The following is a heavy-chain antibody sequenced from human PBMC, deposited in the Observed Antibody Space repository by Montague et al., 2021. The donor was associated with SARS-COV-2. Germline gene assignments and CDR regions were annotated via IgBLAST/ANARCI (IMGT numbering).Heavy chain of an antibody. CDR1: GFTFSSYS. CDR3: AKDLAIRAARPDALDV. Sequence: SLRLSCAASGFTFSSYSVNWVRQAPGKGLEWISYISSSTNIIYYADSVKGRFTISRDNARNSLYLQMNSLRVDDTAVYYCAKDLAIRAARPDALDVWGQGTVVTVSS. J-gene: IGHJ3*01. V-gene: IGHV3-48*04. D-gene: IGHD6-6*01. CDR2: ISSSTNII.